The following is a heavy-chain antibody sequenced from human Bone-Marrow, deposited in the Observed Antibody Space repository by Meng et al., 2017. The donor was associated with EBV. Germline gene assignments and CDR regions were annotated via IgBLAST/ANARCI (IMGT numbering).Heavy chain of an antibody. V-gene: IGHV1-8*01. CDR3: ARNPYGDGMRDY. CDR1: GYTFSSFD. D-gene: IGHD2-21*02. Sequence: VQLVQSGAEVKKPGASVKVSCKGSGYTFSSFDINWVRQATGQGLEWMGWMSPDSGKTGYAEKFQGRVTLTRDTSINTAYLELSSLTSEDTAVYYCARNPYGDGMRDYWGQGTLVTVSS. J-gene: IGHJ4*02. CDR2: MSPDSGKT.